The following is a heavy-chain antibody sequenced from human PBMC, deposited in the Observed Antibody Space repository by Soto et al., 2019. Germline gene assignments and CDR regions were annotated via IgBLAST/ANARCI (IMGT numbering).Heavy chain of an antibody. Sequence: SVKVSCKASGGTFSSYTISWVRQAPGQGLEWMGRIIPILGIANYAQKFQGRVTITADKSTSTAYMELSSLRSEDTAVYYCAPDYGGNPWYFDYWGQGTLVTVSS. J-gene: IGHJ4*02. CDR2: IIPILGIA. D-gene: IGHD4-17*01. CDR1: GGTFSSYT. CDR3: APDYGGNPWYFDY. V-gene: IGHV1-69*02.